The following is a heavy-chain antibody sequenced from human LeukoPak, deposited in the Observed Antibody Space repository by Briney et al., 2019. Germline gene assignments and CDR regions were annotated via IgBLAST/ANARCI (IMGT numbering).Heavy chain of an antibody. Sequence: ASVKVSCKASEGTFSSYAISWVRQAPGQGLEWMGGIIPIFGTANYAQKFQGRVTITADKSTSTAYMELSSLRSEDTAVYYCARGGVSIVGAKNWFDPWGQGTLVTVSS. CDR2: IIPIFGTA. CDR3: ARGGVSIVGAKNWFDP. CDR1: EGTFSSYA. D-gene: IGHD1-26*01. J-gene: IGHJ5*02. V-gene: IGHV1-69*06.